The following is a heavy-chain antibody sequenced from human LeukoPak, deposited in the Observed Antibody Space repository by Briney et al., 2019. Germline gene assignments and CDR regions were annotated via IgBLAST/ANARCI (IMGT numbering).Heavy chain of an antibody. CDR2: IYYSGST. CDR1: GGSISSSSYY. Sequence: PSETLSLTCTVSGGSISSSSYYWGWIRQPPGKGLEWIGSIYYSGSTYYNPSLKSRVTISVDTSKNQLSLKLSSVTAADTAVYYCASGDYDILTGYYRWGQGTLVTVSS. D-gene: IGHD3-9*01. CDR3: ASGDYDILTGYYR. V-gene: IGHV4-39*01. J-gene: IGHJ4*02.